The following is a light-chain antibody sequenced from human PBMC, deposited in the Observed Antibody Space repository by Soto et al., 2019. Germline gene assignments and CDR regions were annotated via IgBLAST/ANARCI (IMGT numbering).Light chain of an antibody. CDR3: QQSGSSPFT. CDR2: AAS. V-gene: IGKV3-20*01. J-gene: IGKJ3*01. CDR1: QTVSSSF. Sequence: EIVLTQSPGTLSLSPGERATLSSRASQTVSSSFLAWYQQKPGQAPRLLIYAASSRATAIPDRFNGSGSGTDFALTISRLEPEDFAVYYCQQSGSSPFTFGPGTKVEIK.